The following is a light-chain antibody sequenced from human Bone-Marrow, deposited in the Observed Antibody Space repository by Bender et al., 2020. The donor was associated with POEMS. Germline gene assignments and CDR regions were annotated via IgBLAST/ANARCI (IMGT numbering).Light chain of an antibody. CDR3: SSYAGRKNFDV. J-gene: IGLJ2*01. V-gene: IGLV1-40*01. CDR1: SSNMGAGYG. Sequence: QSVLTQPPSVSGAPGQTVTISCTGTSSNMGAGYGVNWYQQLPGTAPKLLIYNNENRPSGVPDRISGSKSGTSASLAITGLQAEDEADYYCSSYAGRKNFDVCGGGTKLTVL. CDR2: NNE.